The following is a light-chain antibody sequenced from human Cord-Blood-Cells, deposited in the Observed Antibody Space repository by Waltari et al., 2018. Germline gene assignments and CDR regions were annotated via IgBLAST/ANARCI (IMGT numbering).Light chain of an antibody. CDR2: QNS. Sequence: SYALTPPPSVAVSPAQPASITSSADTLGDKYGCRYQQKPAQSPVLVAYQNSKRASGIPVRFSGSNTGNTATLTIREAQAMDEADYYCQAWDSSHVVFGGGTKLTVL. CDR3: QAWDSSHVV. J-gene: IGLJ2*01. CDR1: TLGDKY. V-gene: IGLV3-1*01.